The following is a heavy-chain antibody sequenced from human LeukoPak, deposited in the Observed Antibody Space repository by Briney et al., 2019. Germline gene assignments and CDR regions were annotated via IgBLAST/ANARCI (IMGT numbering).Heavy chain of an antibody. CDR1: GFTFDDYA. CDR2: ISWNSGSI. J-gene: IGHJ3*02. D-gene: IGHD6-13*01. V-gene: IGHV3-9*01. Sequence: GRSLRLSCAASGFTFDDYAMHWVRQAPGKGLEWVSGISWNSGSIGYADSVKGRFTISRDNAKNSLYLQMNSLRAEDTALYYCAKDILGVSAAAAPDAFDIWGQGTMVTVSS. CDR3: AKDILGVSAAAAPDAFDI.